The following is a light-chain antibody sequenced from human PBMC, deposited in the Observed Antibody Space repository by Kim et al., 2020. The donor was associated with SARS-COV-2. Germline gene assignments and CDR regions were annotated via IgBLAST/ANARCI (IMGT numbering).Light chain of an antibody. J-gene: IGLJ2*01. Sequence: GQSITISCTGTSSDFGGFDHVTWYQHHPGKAPKLMIYGVSSRTSGTSNRFSGSKSGNTASLTISGLQAEDEADYYCSSYTTRSTPLFGGGTKLTVL. CDR2: GVS. V-gene: IGLV2-14*03. CDR1: SSDFGGFDH. CDR3: SSYTTRSTPL.